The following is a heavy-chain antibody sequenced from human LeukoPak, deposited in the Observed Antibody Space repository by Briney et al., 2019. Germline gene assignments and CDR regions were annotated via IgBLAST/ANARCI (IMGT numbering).Heavy chain of an antibody. D-gene: IGHD6-19*01. CDR2: ISSTSSHI. J-gene: IGHJ3*02. V-gene: IGHV3-21*01. CDR1: GFTFSTYD. CDR3: ARGEQWLTSNAIDI. Sequence: GGSLRLSCAASGFTFSTYDMIWVRQAPGKGLEWVSSISSTSSHIYYADSMKGRFTISRDNAKNSLYLQMNSLRAQDTAVYYCARGEQWLTSNAIDIWGQGTMVTVSS.